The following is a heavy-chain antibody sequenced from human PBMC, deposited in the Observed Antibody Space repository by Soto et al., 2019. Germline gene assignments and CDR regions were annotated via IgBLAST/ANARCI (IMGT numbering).Heavy chain of an antibody. CDR1: GFTFSDYS. V-gene: IGHV3-7*01. CDR2: IKQDGSDK. CDR3: AREQEGVVVTATFDY. J-gene: IGHJ4*02. Sequence: GGSLRLSCAASGFTFSDYSMNWVRQAPGKGLEWVANIKQDGSDKYYVDSVKGRFTISRDNAKNSLYLQMNSLRAEDTAVYYCAREQEGVVVTATFDYWGQGTLVTVSS. D-gene: IGHD2-21*02.